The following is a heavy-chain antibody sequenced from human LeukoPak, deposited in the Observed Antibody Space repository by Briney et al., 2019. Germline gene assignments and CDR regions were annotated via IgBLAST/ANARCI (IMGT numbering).Heavy chain of an antibody. CDR1: VLTLSNAW. Sequence: VGCLRLSCAASVLTLSNAWMSWVRQAPGKGLEYVSSIDGRNGASYYADSVKGRFTISRDNSKNTLFLQMTSLRVEDTAVYYCARVNSGNYDCWGQGTLLTVSS. CDR2: IDGRNGAS. CDR3: ARVNSGNYDC. V-gene: IGHV3-23*01. D-gene: IGHD4-23*01. J-gene: IGHJ4*02.